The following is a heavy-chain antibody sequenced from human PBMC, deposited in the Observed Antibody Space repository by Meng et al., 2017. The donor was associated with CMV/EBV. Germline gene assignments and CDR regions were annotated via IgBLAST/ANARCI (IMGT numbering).Heavy chain of an antibody. CDR1: GGTFSSYA. CDR2: IIPIFGTA. CDR3: ARDYSGIAARPGFDP. J-gene: IGHJ5*02. V-gene: IGHV1-69*12. Sequence: VQLVQSGGEVKKSGSSVRVSCKASGGTFSSYAISWVRQAPGQGLEWMGGIIPIFGTANYAQKFQGRVTITADESTSTAYMELSSLRSEDTAVYYCARDYSGIAARPGFDPWGQGTLVTVSS. D-gene: IGHD6-6*01.